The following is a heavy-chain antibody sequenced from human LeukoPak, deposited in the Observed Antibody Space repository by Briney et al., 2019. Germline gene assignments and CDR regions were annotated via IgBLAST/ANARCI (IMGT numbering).Heavy chain of an antibody. Sequence: GRSLRLFCAASGFTFSSYAMHWLRQAPGKGPEWVTVISYDGSNKYYADSEKGRFTISRDNSKNTLYLQMNRLRAEDTAVYYCARDYNWNDQYYYYGMDVWGKGTTVTVSS. J-gene: IGHJ6*04. CDR2: ISYDGSNK. V-gene: IGHV3-30*04. D-gene: IGHD1-20*01. CDR1: GFTFSSYA. CDR3: ARDYNWNDQYYYYGMDV.